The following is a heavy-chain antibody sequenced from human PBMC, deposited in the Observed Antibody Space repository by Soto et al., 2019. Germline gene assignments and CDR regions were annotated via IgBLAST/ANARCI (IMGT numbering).Heavy chain of an antibody. J-gene: IGHJ6*02. Sequence: QVQLVESGGGLVKPGGSLRLSCAASGFTFSDYYMSWIRQAPGKGLEWVSYISSSSSYTNYADSVKGRFTISRDNAKNSLYLQMNSLRAEDTAVYYCAREGSKNWNYVGVYYYGMDVWGQGTTVTVSS. CDR1: GFTFSDYY. V-gene: IGHV3-11*06. D-gene: IGHD1-7*01. CDR2: ISSSSSYT. CDR3: AREGSKNWNYVGVYYYGMDV.